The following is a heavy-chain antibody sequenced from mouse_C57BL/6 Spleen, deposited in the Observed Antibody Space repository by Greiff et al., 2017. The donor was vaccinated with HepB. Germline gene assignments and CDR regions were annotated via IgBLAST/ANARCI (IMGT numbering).Heavy chain of an antibody. CDR2: ISDGGSYT. CDR3: ARNAQATRGLGY. CDR1: GFTFSSYA. Sequence: EVKLVESGGGLVKPGGSLKLSCAASGFTFSSYAMSWVRQTPEKRLEWVATISDGGSYTYYPDNVKGRFTISRDKAKNNLYLQMSHLKSEDTAMYYCARNAQATRGLGYWGQGTTLTVSS. V-gene: IGHV5-4*03. D-gene: IGHD3-2*02. J-gene: IGHJ2*01.